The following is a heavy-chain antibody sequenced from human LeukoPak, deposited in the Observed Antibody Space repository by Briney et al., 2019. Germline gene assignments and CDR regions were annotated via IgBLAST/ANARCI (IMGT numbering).Heavy chain of an antibody. CDR3: ARQDASGTYDAFDV. Sequence: KSGESLKISCKDSGYLFTSYWIAWVRQRPGKGLEWMGIIYPGDSDTRYSPSSQGRVTISADKSINTAYLLWSSLQASDTATYYCARQDASGTYDAFDVWGQGTVVTV. V-gene: IGHV5-51*01. CDR2: IYPGDSDT. J-gene: IGHJ3*01. D-gene: IGHD3-10*01. CDR1: GYLFTSYW.